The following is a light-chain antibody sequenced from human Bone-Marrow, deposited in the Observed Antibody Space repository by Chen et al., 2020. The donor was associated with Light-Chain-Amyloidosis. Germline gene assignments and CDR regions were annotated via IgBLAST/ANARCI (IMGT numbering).Light chain of an antibody. CDR1: NNDVGNYNF. CDR3: SSYGTTYV. J-gene: IGLJ1*01. V-gene: IGLV2-14*02. Sequence: HSALTQPASVSGSPGQSIIISCTETNNDVGNYNFVSWYQQQPGKAPRLVIYEDDKRPSEVPSRFSASQSGNTASLTISGLQPEDEADYYCSSYGTTYVFGSGTTVTVL. CDR2: EDD.